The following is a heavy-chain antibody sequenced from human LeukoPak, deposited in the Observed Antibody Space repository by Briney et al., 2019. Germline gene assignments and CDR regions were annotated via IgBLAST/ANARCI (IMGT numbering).Heavy chain of an antibody. D-gene: IGHD5-24*01. J-gene: IGHJ4*02. CDR3: ARGETATTRGPYFDY. Sequence: GESLRLSCAASGFTFSEHYMDWVRQTPGKGLEWIGRTRNKANSYSTEYAASVKGRFTISRDESKNSLYLQMSSLKTEDTAVYFCARGETATTRGPYFDYWGQGTLVTVSS. CDR1: GFTFSEHY. V-gene: IGHV3-72*01. CDR2: TRNKANSYST.